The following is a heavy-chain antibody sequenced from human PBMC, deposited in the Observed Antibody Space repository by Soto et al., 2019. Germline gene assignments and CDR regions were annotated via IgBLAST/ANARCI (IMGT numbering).Heavy chain of an antibody. J-gene: IGHJ6*02. CDR3: ARDGIQLWSHYYYYGMDV. CDR2: ISYDGSNK. Sequence: GGFLRLSCAASGFTFSSYAMHWVRQAPGKGLEWVAVISYDGSNKYYADSVKGRFTISRDNSKNTLYLQMNSLRAEDTAVYYCARDGIQLWSHYYYYGMDVWGQGTTVNVSS. D-gene: IGHD5-18*01. V-gene: IGHV3-30-3*01. CDR1: GFTFSSYA.